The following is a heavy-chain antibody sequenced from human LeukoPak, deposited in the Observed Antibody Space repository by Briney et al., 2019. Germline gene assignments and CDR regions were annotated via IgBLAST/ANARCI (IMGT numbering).Heavy chain of an antibody. CDR2: IYYSGST. CDR3: ARRYYYDGSGYFDY. Sequence: SETLSLTCTVSGGSISSSSYYWGWIRQPPGKGLEWIGSIYYSGSTYYNPSLKSRVTISVDTSKNQFSLKLSSVTAADTAVYYCARRYYYDGSGYFDYWGQGTLVTVSS. CDR1: GGSISSSSYY. D-gene: IGHD3-22*01. V-gene: IGHV4-39*01. J-gene: IGHJ4*02.